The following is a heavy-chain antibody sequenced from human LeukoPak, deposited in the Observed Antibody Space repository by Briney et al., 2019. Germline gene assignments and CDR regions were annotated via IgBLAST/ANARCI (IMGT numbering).Heavy chain of an antibody. Sequence: GEPLKISCKGSGYSFTSYWIGWVRQMPGKGLEWMRIIYPGDSDTRYSPSFQAQATISADKSISTAYLQWSSLKASDTAMYYCARRSIVATPGAFDIWGQGTMVTVSS. CDR2: IYPGDSDT. D-gene: IGHD5-12*01. CDR1: GYSFTSYW. CDR3: ARRSIVATPGAFDI. V-gene: IGHV5-51*01. J-gene: IGHJ3*02.